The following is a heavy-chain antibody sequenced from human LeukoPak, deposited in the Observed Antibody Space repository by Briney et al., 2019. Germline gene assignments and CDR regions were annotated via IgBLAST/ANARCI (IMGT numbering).Heavy chain of an antibody. CDR3: ASDFGGSGTYYSWFDP. Sequence: NPSETLSLTCTVSGGSFSSGSYYWSWIRQPPGKGLEWIGYIYYSGSTNYNPSLKSRVTISVDTSQNQFSLKLSSVTAADTAVYYCASDFGGSGTYYSWFDPWGQGTLVTVSS. D-gene: IGHD3-10*01. V-gene: IGHV4-61*01. CDR2: IYYSGST. CDR1: GGSFSSGSYY. J-gene: IGHJ5*02.